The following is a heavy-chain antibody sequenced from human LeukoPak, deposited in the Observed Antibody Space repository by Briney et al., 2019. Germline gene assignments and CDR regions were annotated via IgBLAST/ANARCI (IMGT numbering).Heavy chain of an antibody. V-gene: IGHV4-34*01. J-gene: IGHJ4*02. D-gene: IGHD2-15*01. Sequence: SETLSLTCAVYGGSFSAYYWSWIRQPPGKGLEWIGKINHSGSTNYNPSLKSRVTISVDTSKNQFSLRLSSVSAADTAVYYCARPHCSGGSCYSGIDYWGQGTLVTVSS. CDR2: INHSGST. CDR3: ARPHCSGGSCYSGIDY. CDR1: GGSFSAYY.